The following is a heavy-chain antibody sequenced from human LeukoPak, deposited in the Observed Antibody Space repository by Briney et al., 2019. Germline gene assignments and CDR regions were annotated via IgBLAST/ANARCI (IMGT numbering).Heavy chain of an antibody. D-gene: IGHD3-16*02. CDR2: ISGSGGST. CDR1: GFTFSSYA. V-gene: IGHV3-23*01. CDR3: AKDMDDYVWGGYRTLDY. Sequence: GGSLRLSCAASGFTFSSYAMSWVRQAPGKGLEWVSAISGSGGSTYYADSVKGRFTISRDNSTNTLYLQMNSLRAEDTAVYYCAKDMDDYVWGGYRTLDYWGQGTLVTVSS. J-gene: IGHJ4*02.